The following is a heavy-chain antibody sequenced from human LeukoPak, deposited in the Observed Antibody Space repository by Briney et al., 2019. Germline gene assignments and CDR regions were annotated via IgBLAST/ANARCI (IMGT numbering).Heavy chain of an antibody. V-gene: IGHV4-4*02. CDR1: GFTFSSYS. CDR2: MSLSGST. Sequence: GSLRLSCEASGFTFSSYSMNWVRQPPGKGLEWIGEMSLSGSTNYNPSLKSRVTMSVDKSKNQFSLKVNSVTAADTAVYYCATSTYSYAWGNWGQGTLVTVSS. CDR3: ATSTYSYAWGN. J-gene: IGHJ4*02. D-gene: IGHD5-18*01.